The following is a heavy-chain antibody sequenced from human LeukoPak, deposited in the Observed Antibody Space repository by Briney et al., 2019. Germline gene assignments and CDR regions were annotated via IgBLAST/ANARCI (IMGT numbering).Heavy chain of an antibody. V-gene: IGHV3-30*02. D-gene: IGHD5-18*01. CDR2: IRDDGSNK. CDR1: GFTFSSYG. J-gene: IGHJ4*02. Sequence: GGSLRLSCAASGFTFSSYGMHWVRQAPGKGLEWVAFIRDDGSNKYQVEFVKGRFSISRDNSKHTLYLQMNSLRAEDTAVYYCAAGRGYSYGYGYWGQGTLVTVSS. CDR3: AAGRGYSYGYGY.